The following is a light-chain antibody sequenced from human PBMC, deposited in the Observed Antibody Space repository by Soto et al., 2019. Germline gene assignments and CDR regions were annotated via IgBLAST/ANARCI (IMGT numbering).Light chain of an antibody. V-gene: IGKV3-11*01. Sequence: EIVLTQSPATLSLSPGERATFSCRDSQSVGSHLAWYRQKPGQVPRLVIYDASNRATGIATRFSGSGSGTDFSLTISSLEPEDFGVDYCLQRSEWPITFGQGTRLEI. CDR3: LQRSEWPIT. J-gene: IGKJ5*01. CDR2: DAS. CDR1: QSVGSH.